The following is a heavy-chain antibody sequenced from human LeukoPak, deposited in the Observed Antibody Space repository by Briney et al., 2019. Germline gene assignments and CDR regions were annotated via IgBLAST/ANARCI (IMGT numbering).Heavy chain of an antibody. CDR2: ISYSGST. CDR1: GGSITVYY. J-gene: IGHJ4*02. D-gene: IGHD6-6*01. Sequence: PSETLSLTCSVSGGSITVYYWNWIRQSPGKGLEWIGSISYSGSTNYNPSLKSRVTISIDTSKNRFSLKVSSVIAADTAMYYSARGGSRSYTSSTLDYCGQGTLVTVSS. CDR3: ARGGSRSYTSSTLDY. V-gene: IGHV4-59*12.